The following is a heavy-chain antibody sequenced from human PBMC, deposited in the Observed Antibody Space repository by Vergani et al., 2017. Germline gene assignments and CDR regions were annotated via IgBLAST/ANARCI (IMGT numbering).Heavy chain of an antibody. CDR3: ARPHGDILPPDPRRLDY. J-gene: IGHJ4*02. Sequence: QVLLVQSGAEVKKPGASVRVSCKTSGYTFTNYYIHWVRQAPGQGLAWMGIINPSGGSTTYAQQFQGRLTMTRDTSTSTVYMDLSNLRSEDTAVYYCARPHGDILPPDPRRLDYWGQGTLVTVSS. CDR1: GYTFTNYY. V-gene: IGHV1-46*03. CDR2: INPSGGST.